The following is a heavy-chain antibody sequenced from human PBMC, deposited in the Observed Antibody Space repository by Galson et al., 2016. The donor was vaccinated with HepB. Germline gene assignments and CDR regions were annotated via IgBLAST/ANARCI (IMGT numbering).Heavy chain of an antibody. V-gene: IGHV4-4*02. D-gene: IGHD7-27*01. CDR1: GGSITSGNW. Sequence: SETLSLTCAVSGGSITSGNWWTWVRQPPGKGLEWIGEIYHSGSTIYNPSLKSRVTISVDKSKNQFSLKLTSVTAADTAVYYCATFVGTPTGVFDYWGQGILVTVSS. CDR2: IYHSGST. J-gene: IGHJ4*02. CDR3: ATFVGTPTGVFDY.